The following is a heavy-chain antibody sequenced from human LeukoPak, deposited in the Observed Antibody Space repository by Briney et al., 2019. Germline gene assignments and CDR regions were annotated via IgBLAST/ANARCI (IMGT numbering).Heavy chain of an antibody. CDR3: ARSRGFSISDSFNI. CDR1: GFTFTTYW. J-gene: IGHJ3*02. Sequence: PGGSLRLSCEASGFTFTTYWIHWVRQGPGKGLVWVSYISGSGSVTYLADSVKGRFTVSKDSARNSLYLQMNSLRAEDSAVYFCARSRGFSISDSFNIWGQGTMVTVSS. V-gene: IGHV3-48*04. CDR2: ISGSGSVT. D-gene: IGHD2-21*01.